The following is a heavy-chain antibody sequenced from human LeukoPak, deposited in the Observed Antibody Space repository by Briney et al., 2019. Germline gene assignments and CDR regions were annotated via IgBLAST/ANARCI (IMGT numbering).Heavy chain of an antibody. J-gene: IGHJ5*02. D-gene: IGHD2-15*01. CDR2: INPNSGGR. CDR1: GYTFTGYY. CDR3: ARDVEDIVVVVAASPYNWFDP. Sequence: VGSVKVSCKASGYTFTGYYMHWVRQAPGQGLEWMGWINPNSGGRNYAQKFQGRVTMTRDTSISTAYMELSRMRSDDTAVYYCARDVEDIVVVVAASPYNWFDPWGQGTLVTVSS. V-gene: IGHV1-2*02.